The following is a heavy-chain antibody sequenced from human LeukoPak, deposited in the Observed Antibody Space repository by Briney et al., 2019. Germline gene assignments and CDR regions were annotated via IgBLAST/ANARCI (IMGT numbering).Heavy chain of an antibody. CDR1: GGSISSGGYY. V-gene: IGHV4-31*03. CDR3: ARVKKIRPPYYFDY. J-gene: IGHJ4*02. Sequence: PSETLSLTCTVSGGSISSGGYYWSWIRQHPGKGLEWIGYIYYSGSTYYNPSLKSRVTISVDTSKNQFSLKLSSVTAADTAVYYCARVKKIRPPYYFDYWGQGTLVTVSS. CDR2: IYYSGST.